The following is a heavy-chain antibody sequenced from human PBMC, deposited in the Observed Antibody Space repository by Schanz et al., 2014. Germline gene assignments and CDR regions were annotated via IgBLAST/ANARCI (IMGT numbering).Heavy chain of an antibody. CDR2: IYYSGGT. CDR3: ARHGGIPYYPMDV. V-gene: IGHV4-31*03. CDR1: GGSINSDAFY. D-gene: IGHD3-16*01. J-gene: IGHJ6*02. Sequence: QVQLQESGPGQVRPSQTLSLTCTVSGGSINSDAFYWTWIRQHPGKGLEWVGYIYYSGGTYYSPSLKSRVSISLDPSKTQFFLNLNSLTAADTAVYYCARHGGIPYYPMDVWGQGTTVTVSS.